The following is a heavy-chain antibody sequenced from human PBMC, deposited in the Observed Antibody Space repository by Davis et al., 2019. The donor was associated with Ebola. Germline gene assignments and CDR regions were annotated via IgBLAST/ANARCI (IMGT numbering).Heavy chain of an antibody. CDR2: INPNSGDT. V-gene: IGHV1-2*02. Sequence: ASVKVSCKASGYTFTSYYMHWVRQAPGQGLEWMGWINPNSGDTNYAQRFQGRVTMTRDTSTSTAYMELSRLRSDDSGVYYCAKSSVGMVISAIDQWGQGTLVIVSS. CDR3: AKSSVGMVISAIDQ. CDR1: GYTFTSYY. D-gene: IGHD2-15*01. J-gene: IGHJ4*02.